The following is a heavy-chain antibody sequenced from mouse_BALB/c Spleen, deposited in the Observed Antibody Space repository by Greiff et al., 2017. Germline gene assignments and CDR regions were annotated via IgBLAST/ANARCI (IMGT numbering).Heavy chain of an antibody. CDR3: ARCGYGNPYYYAMDY. CDR1: GFTFSSFG. V-gene: IGHV5-17*02. CDR2: ISSGSSTI. D-gene: IGHD2-10*02. J-gene: IGHJ4*01. Sequence: EVQRVESGGGLVQPGGSRKLSCAASGFTFSSFGMHWVRQAPEKGLEWVAYISSGSSTIYYADTVKGRFTISRDNPKNTLFLQMTSLRSEDTAMYYCARCGYGNPYYYAMDYWGQGTSVTVSS.